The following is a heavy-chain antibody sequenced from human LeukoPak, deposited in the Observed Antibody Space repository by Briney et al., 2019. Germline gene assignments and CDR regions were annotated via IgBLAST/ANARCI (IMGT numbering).Heavy chain of an antibody. J-gene: IGHJ5*02. D-gene: IGHD3-3*01. CDR1: GGSISSGGYY. V-gene: IGHV4-30-2*01. Sequence: SQTLSLTCTVSGGSISSGGYYWSWIRQPPGKGLEWIGYIYHGGSTYYNPSLKSRVTISVDRSKNQFSLKLSSVTAADTAVYYCARFYNDFWSGYGDPWGQGTLVTVSS. CDR3: ARFYNDFWSGYGDP. CDR2: IYHGGST.